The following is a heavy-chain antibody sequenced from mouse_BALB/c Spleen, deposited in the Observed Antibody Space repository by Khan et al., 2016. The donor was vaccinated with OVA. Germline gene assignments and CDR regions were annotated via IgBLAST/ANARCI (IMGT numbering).Heavy chain of an antibody. Sequence: EVQLQESGPGLVKPSQSLSLTCTVTGYSITSDYAWNWIRQFPGNKLEWMGSISYSGSTNYNPSLKSRISITRDTSKNQFFLQLNSVTTEDTATYYCARDGSRYNYAMDYWGQGTSVTGSS. CDR3: ARDGSRYNYAMDY. D-gene: IGHD2-3*01. CDR2: ISYSGST. V-gene: IGHV3-2*02. CDR1: GYSITSDYA. J-gene: IGHJ4*01.